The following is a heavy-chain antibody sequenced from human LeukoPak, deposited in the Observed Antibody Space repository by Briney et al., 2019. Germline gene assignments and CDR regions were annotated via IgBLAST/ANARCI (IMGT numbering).Heavy chain of an antibody. J-gene: IGHJ4*02. V-gene: IGHV4-4*07. Sequence: PSETLSLTCTVSGGSISGYYWNWIRQPAGKGLEWIGRVYTSGTTNYSPSLKSRITMSMDTSKNQFSLRLISVTAADTAVYYRARSTGWSSDLFDYWGQGTLVTVSS. D-gene: IGHD6-19*01. CDR2: VYTSGTT. CDR3: ARSTGWSSDLFDY. CDR1: GGSISGYY.